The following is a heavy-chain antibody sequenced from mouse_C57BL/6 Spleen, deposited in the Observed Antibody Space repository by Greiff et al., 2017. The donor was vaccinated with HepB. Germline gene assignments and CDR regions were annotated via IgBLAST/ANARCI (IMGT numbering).Heavy chain of an antibody. Sequence: QVHVKQPGAELVKPGASVKLSCKASGYTFTSYWMQWVKQRPGQGLEWIGEIDPSDSYTNYNQKFKGKATLTVDTSSSTAYMQLSSLTSEDSAVYYCARGELTYFDYWGQGTTLTVSS. CDR3: ARGELTYFDY. V-gene: IGHV1-50*01. D-gene: IGHD4-1*01. CDR2: IDPSDSYT. CDR1: GYTFTSYW. J-gene: IGHJ2*01.